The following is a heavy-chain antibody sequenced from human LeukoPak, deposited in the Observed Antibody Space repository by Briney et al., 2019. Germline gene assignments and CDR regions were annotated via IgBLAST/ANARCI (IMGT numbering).Heavy chain of an antibody. V-gene: IGHV4-34*01. CDR1: GGSFTGYY. CDR3: ARGPPAKPGTGYYYGMDV. J-gene: IGHJ6*02. D-gene: IGHD2-2*01. Sequence: PSATLSLTCAVYGGSFTGYYWSWIRQPPGKGLEWIGEINHSGSTNYNPSLKSRVTLSVDMSKNQFSLKLSSVTAADTAVYYCARGPPAKPGTGYYYGMDVWGQGTTVTVSS. CDR2: INHSGST.